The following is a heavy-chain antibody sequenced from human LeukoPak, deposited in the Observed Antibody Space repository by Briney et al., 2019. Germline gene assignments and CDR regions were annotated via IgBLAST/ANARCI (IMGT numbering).Heavy chain of an antibody. CDR3: ASAGDSYFSDSSGYYPFDY. J-gene: IGHJ4*02. Sequence: GGSLRLSCAASGFTFSSYWMSWVRQAPGKGLEWVANIKQDGSEKYYVDSVKGRFTISRDNAKNSLYLQMNSLRAEDTAVYYCASAGDSYFSDSSGYYPFDYWGQGTLVTVSS. CDR1: GFTFSSYW. D-gene: IGHD3-22*01. V-gene: IGHV3-7*01. CDR2: IKQDGSEK.